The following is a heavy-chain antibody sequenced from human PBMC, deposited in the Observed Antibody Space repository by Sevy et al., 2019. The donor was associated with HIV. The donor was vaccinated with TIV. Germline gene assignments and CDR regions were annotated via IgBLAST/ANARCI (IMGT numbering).Heavy chain of an antibody. Sequence: GGYLRLSCAASGFTFSKYGMHWVRQAPGKGLEWVALIWYDGSNKYYADSVKGRFTISRDNSKNRLYLQMNSLRAEDTTVYDYVRGAHYYDSSGANCDYWGQGTLVTVSS. CDR1: GFTFSKYG. CDR2: IWYDGSNK. V-gene: IGHV3-33*01. J-gene: IGHJ4*02. D-gene: IGHD3-22*01. CDR3: VRGAHYYDSSGANCDY.